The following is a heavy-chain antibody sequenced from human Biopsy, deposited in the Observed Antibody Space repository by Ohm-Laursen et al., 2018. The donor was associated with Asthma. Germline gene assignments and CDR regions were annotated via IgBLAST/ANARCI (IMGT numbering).Heavy chain of an antibody. CDR1: GFTFSRHA. D-gene: IGHD1-26*01. CDR2: IYYDGSRK. J-gene: IGHJ4*02. Sequence: SLRLSCAASGFTFSRHALHWVRQAPGKGLEWVAGIYYDGSRKYYTESVKGRFTISRDNSKNRLYLEMNSLRAEDTAVYFCAKEVFPGWELRRGPDSWGQGTLVTVSS. V-gene: IGHV3-30*18. CDR3: AKEVFPGWELRRGPDS.